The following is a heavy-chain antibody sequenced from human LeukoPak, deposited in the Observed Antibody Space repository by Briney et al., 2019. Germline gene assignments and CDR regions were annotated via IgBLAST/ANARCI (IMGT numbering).Heavy chain of an antibody. CDR2: INTNTGNP. CDR3: ARGPLRYFDWLFPQYYYYYYGMDV. J-gene: IGHJ6*02. V-gene: IGHV7-4-1*02. Sequence: ASVKVSCKASGYTFTSYAMNWVRQAPGQGLEWMGWINTNTGNPTYARGFTGRFVFSLDTSVSTAYLQISSLKAEDTAVYYCARGPLRYFDWLFPQYYYYYYGMDVWGQGTTVTVSS. CDR1: GYTFTSYA. D-gene: IGHD3-9*01.